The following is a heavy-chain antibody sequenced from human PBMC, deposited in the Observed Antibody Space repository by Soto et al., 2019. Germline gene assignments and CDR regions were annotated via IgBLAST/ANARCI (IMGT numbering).Heavy chain of an antibody. D-gene: IGHD6-13*01. J-gene: IGHJ5*02. CDR2: IYYSGST. CDR3: ASVAAGTWWFDP. V-gene: IGHV4-31*03. CDR1: GGSISSGGYY. Sequence: QVQLQESGPGLVKPSQTLSLTCTVSGGSISSGGYYWSWIRQHPGKGLEWIGYIYYSGSTYYNPSLKSRVTLSADTSKIQFSLKLSSVTAADTAVYYCASVAAGTWWFDPWGQGTLVTVSS.